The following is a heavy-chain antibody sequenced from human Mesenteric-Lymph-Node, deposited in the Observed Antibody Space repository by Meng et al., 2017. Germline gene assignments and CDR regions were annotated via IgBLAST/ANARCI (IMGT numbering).Heavy chain of an antibody. V-gene: IGHV3-20*04. CDR2: ITWNGGRT. Sequence: GESLKISCAASGFTFGDYSMTWVRQVPGKGLEWISHITWNGGRTAYAQSVKGRFTVSRDNAKNSLYLQIDGLRSEDTALYYCARHAEYYYGSGSYLYWYFDLWGRGTLVTVSS. D-gene: IGHD3-10*01. CDR3: ARHAEYYYGSGSYLYWYFDL. J-gene: IGHJ2*01. CDR1: GFTFGDYS.